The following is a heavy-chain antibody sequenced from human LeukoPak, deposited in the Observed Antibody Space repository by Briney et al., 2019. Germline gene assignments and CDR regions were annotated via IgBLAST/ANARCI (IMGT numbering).Heavy chain of an antibody. CDR3: ARVSWGRSSPLQFDY. CDR2: ISSSSSYI. Sequence: GGSLRLSCAASGFTFSSYSMNWVRQAPGKGLEWVSSISSSSSYIYYADSVKGRFTISRDNAKNSLYLQMNSLRAEDTAVYYCARVSWGRSSPLQFDYWGQGTLVTVSS. V-gene: IGHV3-21*01. D-gene: IGHD6-6*01. CDR1: GFTFSSYS. J-gene: IGHJ4*02.